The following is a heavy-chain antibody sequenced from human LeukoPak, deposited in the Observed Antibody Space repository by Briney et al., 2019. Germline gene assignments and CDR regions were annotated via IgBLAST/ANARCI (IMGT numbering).Heavy chain of an antibody. J-gene: IGHJ4*02. Sequence: GGSLRLSCAASGFTFSSYEMNWVRQAPGKGLEWVSYISSSSSYIYYADSVKGRFTISRDNAKNSLYLQMNSLRAEDTAVYYCARPQYSSGWPLNFDYWGQGTLVTVSS. CDR1: GFTFSSYE. CDR3: ARPQYSSGWPLNFDY. CDR2: ISSSSSYI. V-gene: IGHV3-21*05. D-gene: IGHD6-19*01.